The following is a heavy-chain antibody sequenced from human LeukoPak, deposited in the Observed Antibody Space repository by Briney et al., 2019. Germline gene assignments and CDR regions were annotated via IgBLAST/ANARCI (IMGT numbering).Heavy chain of an antibody. Sequence: GGSRRLSCAVSGFTFSSYAMSWVRQAPGKGLEWVSTISGSGGSTYYADSVKGRFTISRDNSKNTLYLQINSLRAEDTAVYYCAKGSSGYCSGGSCYAFDYWGQGTLVTVSS. V-gene: IGHV3-23*01. D-gene: IGHD2-15*01. J-gene: IGHJ4*02. CDR1: GFTFSSYA. CDR2: ISGSGGST. CDR3: AKGSSGYCSGGSCYAFDY.